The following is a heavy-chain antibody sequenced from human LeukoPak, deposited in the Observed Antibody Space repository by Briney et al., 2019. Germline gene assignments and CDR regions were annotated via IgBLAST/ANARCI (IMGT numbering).Heavy chain of an antibody. V-gene: IGHV3-33*01. D-gene: IGHD5-18*01. CDR3: ARAIDSYGFYDS. CDR1: GFTFSSHG. J-gene: IGHJ4*02. Sequence: PGGSLRLSCAASGFTFSSHGMHWVRRAPGKGLEWVAVIWPDGSIKYYAESAKGRFTISRDNSKSTLYLQMNSLRAEDTAVYYCARAIDSYGFYDSWGQGTLVAVSS. CDR2: IWPDGSIK.